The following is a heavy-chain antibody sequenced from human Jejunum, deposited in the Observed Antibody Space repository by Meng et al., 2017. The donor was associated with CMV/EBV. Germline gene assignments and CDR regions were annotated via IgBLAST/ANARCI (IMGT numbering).Heavy chain of an antibody. CDR3: VREDIVVFDY. CDR2: IKQEGSAT. J-gene: IGHJ4*02. D-gene: IGHD2-15*01. CDR1: GVTYSNLW. Sequence: CAGSGVTYSNLWMRWGRQSPGMGLEWVANIKQEGSATYYADSVKGRFTISRDNAKNALYLQMDNLRADDTAVYYCVREDIVVFDYWGQGTLVTVSS. V-gene: IGHV3-7*01.